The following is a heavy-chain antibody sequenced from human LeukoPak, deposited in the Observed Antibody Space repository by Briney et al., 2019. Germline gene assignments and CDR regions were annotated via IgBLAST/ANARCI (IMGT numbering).Heavy chain of an antibody. V-gene: IGHV1-69*06. CDR1: GGTFSSYA. CDR2: IIPIFGTA. J-gene: IGHJ6*03. D-gene: IGHD6-6*01. Sequence: GSSVKVSCKASGGTFSSYAISWVRQAPGQGLEWMGGIIPIFGTANYAQKFQGRVTITADKSTSTAYMELSSLRSEDTAVYYCASRIAAQDYYYYMDVWGKGTTVTVSS. CDR3: ASRIAAQDYYYYMDV.